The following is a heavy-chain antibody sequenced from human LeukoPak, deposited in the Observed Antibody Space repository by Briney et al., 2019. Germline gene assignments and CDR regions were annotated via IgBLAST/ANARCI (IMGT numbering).Heavy chain of an antibody. V-gene: IGHV4-59*01. CDR2: IYYSGST. J-gene: IGHJ4*02. Sequence: SETLSLTCTVSGGSISRYYWSWIRQPPRKGLEWIGYIYYSGSTNYNPSLKSRVTISVDTSKNQFSLKLSSVTAADTAVYYCARAREHLDSWGQGTLVTVSS. CDR1: GGSISRYY. D-gene: IGHD1-26*01. CDR3: ARAREHLDS.